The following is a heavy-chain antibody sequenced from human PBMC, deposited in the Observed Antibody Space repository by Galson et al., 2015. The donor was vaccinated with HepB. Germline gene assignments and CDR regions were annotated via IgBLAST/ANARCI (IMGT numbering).Heavy chain of an antibody. Sequence: SLRLSCAASGFTFSSYSMNWVRQAPGKGLEWVSSISSSSSYIYYADSVKGRFTISRDNAKNSLYLQMNSLRAEDTAVYYCAREGHSSSWQQPYYYYGMDVWGQGTTVTVSS. CDR2: ISSSSSYI. CDR3: AREGHSSSWQQPYYYYGMDV. D-gene: IGHD6-13*01. V-gene: IGHV3-21*01. J-gene: IGHJ6*02. CDR1: GFTFSSYS.